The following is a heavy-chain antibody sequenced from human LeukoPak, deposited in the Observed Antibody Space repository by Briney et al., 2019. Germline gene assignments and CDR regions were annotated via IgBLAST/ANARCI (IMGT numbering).Heavy chain of an antibody. CDR2: IYYSGST. J-gene: IGHJ5*02. CDR1: GGSISSGGYY. D-gene: IGHD1-26*01. V-gene: IGHV4-31*03. Sequence: KASETLSLTCTVSGGSISSGGYYWSWIRQHPGKGLEWIGYIYYSGSTYYNPSLKSRVTISVDTSKNQFSLELSSVTAADTAVYYCARYRSPKNWFDPWGQGTLVTVSS. CDR3: ARYRSPKNWFDP.